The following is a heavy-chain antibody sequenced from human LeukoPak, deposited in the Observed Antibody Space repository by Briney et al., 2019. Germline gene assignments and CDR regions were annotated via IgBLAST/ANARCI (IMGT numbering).Heavy chain of an antibody. D-gene: IGHD2/OR15-2a*01. V-gene: IGHV3-15*05. J-gene: IGHJ4*02. Sequence: GGSLRLSCAASAFTFSNAYMSWVRQAPGKGLEWVGRIKSKTAGGTTDYAAPVKGRFTISRDNSKSTLYLQMSSLRAEDTAVYLCVKDLRSDFMGVLSRYLSYWGQGTLVTVSS. CDR3: VKDLRSDFMGVLSRYLSY. CDR1: AFTFSNAY. CDR2: IKSKTAGGTT.